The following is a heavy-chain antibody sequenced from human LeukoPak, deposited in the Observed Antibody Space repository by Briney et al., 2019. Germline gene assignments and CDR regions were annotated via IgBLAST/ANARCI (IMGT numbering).Heavy chain of an antibody. V-gene: IGHV4-31*03. CDR3: ARLEHCSVGRCPLDHDVFDI. Sequence: SPSETLSLTCTVSGGSISSGGYYWSWIRQHPGKGLEWIGYIYYSGSTYYNPSLKSRVTISVDTSKNQFSLKLSSVTAADTAVYYCARLEHCSVGRCPLDHDVFDIWGQGTMVTVSS. CDR1: GGSISSGGYY. J-gene: IGHJ3*02. D-gene: IGHD2-15*01. CDR2: IYYSGST.